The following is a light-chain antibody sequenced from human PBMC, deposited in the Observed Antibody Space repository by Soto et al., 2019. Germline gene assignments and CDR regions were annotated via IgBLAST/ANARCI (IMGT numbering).Light chain of an antibody. CDR3: QQYCSSPRT. Sequence: IVLTQSAGTLSLSPGERSTLSCRASQSVSSSYLAWYQHKPGQSPRLLIYGASSMATGIPDRFSGGGSWKAFTRTISRLEPDDIAEYYWQQYCSSPRTCGKGTKVEIK. J-gene: IGKJ1*01. CDR1: QSVSSSY. V-gene: IGKV3-20*01. CDR2: GAS.